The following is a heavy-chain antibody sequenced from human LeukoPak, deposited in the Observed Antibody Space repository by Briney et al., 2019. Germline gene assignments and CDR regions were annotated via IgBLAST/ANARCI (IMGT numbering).Heavy chain of an antibody. V-gene: IGHV3-23*01. Sequence: PGRSLRLSCAASGFTFSSYGMHWVRQAPGKGLEWVSAITGSGGSTYYADSVKGRFTISRDNSKNTLYLQMNSLRAEDTAIYYCAKDGDYTTGWYYFDYWGQGTLVTVSS. CDR1: GFTFSSYG. D-gene: IGHD6-19*01. CDR3: AKDGDYTTGWYYFDY. CDR2: ITGSGGST. J-gene: IGHJ4*02.